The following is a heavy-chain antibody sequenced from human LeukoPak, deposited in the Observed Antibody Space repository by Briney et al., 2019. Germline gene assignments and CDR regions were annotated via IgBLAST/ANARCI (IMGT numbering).Heavy chain of an antibody. V-gene: IGHV4-59*01. CDR2: IYYSGST. Sequence: SETLSLTCTVSGGSISSYYWSWIRQPPGKGLEWIGYIYYSGSTNYNPSLKSRVTTSVDTSKNQFSLKLSSVTAADTAVYYCARMWGSTDAFDIWGQGTMVTVSS. D-gene: IGHD2-15*01. CDR1: GGSISSYY. CDR3: ARMWGSTDAFDI. J-gene: IGHJ3*02.